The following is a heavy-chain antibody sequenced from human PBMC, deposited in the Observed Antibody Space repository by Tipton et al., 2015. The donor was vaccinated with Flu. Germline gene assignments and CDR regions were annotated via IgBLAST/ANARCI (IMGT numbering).Heavy chain of an antibody. CDR2: ISTGSSTI. Sequence: SLRLSCAASGFTFSSYSMSWVRQAPGKGLEWVSYISTGSSTIYYADSVKGRFTISRDNADNSLYLQMNSLRAEDTAVYYCARPRPGYVFDSWGQGTLVTVSS. D-gene: IGHD1-1*01. V-gene: IGHV3-48*01. CDR3: ARPRPGYVFDS. CDR1: GFTFSSYS. J-gene: IGHJ4*02.